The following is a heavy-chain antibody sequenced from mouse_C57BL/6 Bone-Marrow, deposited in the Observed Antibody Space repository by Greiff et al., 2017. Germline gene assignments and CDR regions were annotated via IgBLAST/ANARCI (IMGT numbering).Heavy chain of an antibody. Sequence: VHLVESGPELVKPGASVKLSCKASGYTFTSYDINWVKQRPGQGLEWIGWIYPRDGSTKYNEKFKGKATLTVDTSSSTAYMELHSLTSEDSAVYFCARRDYYGSREYFDYWGQGTTLTVSS. D-gene: IGHD1-1*01. CDR1: GYTFTSYD. CDR3: ARRDYYGSREYFDY. J-gene: IGHJ2*01. CDR2: IYPRDGST. V-gene: IGHV1-85*01.